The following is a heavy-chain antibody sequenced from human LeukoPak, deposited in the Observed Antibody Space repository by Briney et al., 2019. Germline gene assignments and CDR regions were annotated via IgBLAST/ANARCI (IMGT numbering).Heavy chain of an antibody. CDR3: ARHTVLRYFDWLYYFDY. CDR1: GGSISSYY. Sequence: SETLSLTCTVSGGSISSYYWNWIRQPPGKGLEWIGYIYYSGSTNYNPSLKSRVTISVDTSKNQFSLNLNSVTAADAAVYYCARHTVLRYFDWLYYFDYWGQGTLVTVSS. V-gene: IGHV4-59*01. J-gene: IGHJ4*02. D-gene: IGHD3-9*01. CDR2: IYYSGST.